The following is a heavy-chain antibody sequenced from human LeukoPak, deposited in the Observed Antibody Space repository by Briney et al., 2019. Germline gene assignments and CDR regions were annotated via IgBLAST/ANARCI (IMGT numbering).Heavy chain of an antibody. D-gene: IGHD3-3*01. Sequence: PSETLSLTCTVSGGSISSYYWGWIRQPPGKGLEWIGSIYHSGSTYYNPSLKSRVTISVDTSKYQFSLKLSSVTAADTAVYYCARHVHYDFWSGYSYYFDYWGQGTLVTVSS. CDR3: ARHVHYDFWSGYSYYFDY. CDR1: GGSISSYY. V-gene: IGHV4-38-2*02. CDR2: IYHSGST. J-gene: IGHJ4*02.